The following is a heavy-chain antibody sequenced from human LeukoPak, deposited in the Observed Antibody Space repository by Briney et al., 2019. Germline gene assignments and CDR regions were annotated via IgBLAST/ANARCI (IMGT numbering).Heavy chain of an antibody. J-gene: IGHJ4*02. CDR1: GGSISSYY. Sequence: LETLSLTCTVSGGSISSYYWSWIRQPPGKGLEWIGYIYYSGSTNYNPSLKSRVTISVDTSKNQVSLKLSSVTAADTAVYYCARSDIWGSYRFLDYWGQGALVTVSS. D-gene: IGHD3-16*02. V-gene: IGHV4-59*08. CDR2: IYYSGST. CDR3: ARSDIWGSYRFLDY.